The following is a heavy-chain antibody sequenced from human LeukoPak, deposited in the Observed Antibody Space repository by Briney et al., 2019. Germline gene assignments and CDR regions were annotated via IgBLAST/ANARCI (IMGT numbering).Heavy chain of an antibody. D-gene: IGHD6-19*01. Sequence: GGSLRLSCTASGFTFDDYAMHWVRQGPGKGLEWVAGIGWNSVSIGYGGSVKGRFTISRDNAKNSLFLQMTSLREEDTALYYCVKEGGGSGWYYFDDWGQGILVTVSS. CDR2: IGWNSVSI. CDR1: GFTFDDYA. CDR3: VKEGGGSGWYYFDD. V-gene: IGHV3-9*01. J-gene: IGHJ4*02.